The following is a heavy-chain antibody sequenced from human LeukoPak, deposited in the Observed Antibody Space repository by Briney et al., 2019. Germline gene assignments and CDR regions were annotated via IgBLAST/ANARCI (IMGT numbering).Heavy chain of an antibody. CDR3: TTRGGSFSIFDY. CDR1: GFTFSGYA. Sequence: PGGSLRLSCAASGFTFSGYAMTWVRQAPGKGLEWVGRIKSKTDGGTTDYAAPVKGRFTISRDDSKNTLYLQMNSLKTEDTAVYYCTTRGGSFSIFDYWGQGTLVTVSS. CDR2: IKSKTDGGTT. D-gene: IGHD1-26*01. V-gene: IGHV3-15*01. J-gene: IGHJ4*02.